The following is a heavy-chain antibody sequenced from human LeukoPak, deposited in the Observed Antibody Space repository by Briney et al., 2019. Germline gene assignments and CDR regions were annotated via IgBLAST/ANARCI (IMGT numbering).Heavy chain of an antibody. Sequence: ASVKVSCKASGYTFTSYYMHWVRQAPGQGLEWMGIINPSGGSTSYAQKFQGRVTMTRDTSTSTVYMELSSLRSEDTAAYYCAVGYSSSREGGWFDPWGQGTLVTVSS. CDR1: GYTFTSYY. D-gene: IGHD6-13*01. CDR2: INPSGGST. CDR3: AVGYSSSREGGWFDP. V-gene: IGHV1-46*01. J-gene: IGHJ5*02.